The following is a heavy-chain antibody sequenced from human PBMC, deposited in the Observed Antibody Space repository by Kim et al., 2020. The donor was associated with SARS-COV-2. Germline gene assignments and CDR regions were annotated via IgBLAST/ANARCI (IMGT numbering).Heavy chain of an antibody. J-gene: IGHJ5*02. Sequence: SETLSLTCTVSGGSISSSSYYWGWIRQPPGKGLEWIGSIYYSGSTYYNPSLKSRVTISVDTSKNQFSLKLSSVTAADTAVYYCARQGQDSSSWYATSPWGQGTLVTVSS. CDR1: GGSISSSSYY. CDR3: ARQGQDSSSWYATSP. D-gene: IGHD6-13*01. CDR2: IYYSGST. V-gene: IGHV4-39*01.